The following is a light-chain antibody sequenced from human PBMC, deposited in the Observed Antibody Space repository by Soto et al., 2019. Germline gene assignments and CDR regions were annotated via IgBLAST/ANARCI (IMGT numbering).Light chain of an antibody. Sequence: QSALTQPASVSGSPGQSITISCTGTTSDVGAYNYVSWYQQHPGQAPKLMIYDVSNRPSGVSNRFSGSKSGITASLTISGLQAEDEADYYCSSFTSTGARVFGGGTKVTVL. CDR2: DVS. V-gene: IGLV2-14*03. CDR1: TSDVGAYNY. CDR3: SSFTSTGARV. J-gene: IGLJ3*02.